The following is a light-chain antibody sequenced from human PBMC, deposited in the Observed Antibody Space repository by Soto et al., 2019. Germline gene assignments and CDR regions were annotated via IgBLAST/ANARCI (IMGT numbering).Light chain of an antibody. CDR1: SSDFGDDKY. Sequence: QSVLTQPASVSGSPGQSITMSCTGSSSDFGDDKYVTWYQQQPGKGPNLLIYGVSKRPSGVSNRFSGSKSGNTASLTISGLQVEDEAGYICGSFTTNRIWVFGGGTKLTVL. V-gene: IGLV2-14*01. CDR3: GSFTTNRIWV. J-gene: IGLJ3*02. CDR2: GVS.